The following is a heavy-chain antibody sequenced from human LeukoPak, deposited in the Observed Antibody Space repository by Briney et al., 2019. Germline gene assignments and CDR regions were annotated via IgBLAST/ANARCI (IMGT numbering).Heavy chain of an antibody. CDR2: IHTSGST. CDR3: HMYYYDSSGYYFVY. Sequence: SETLSLTCTVSSGPISSYHWSWIRQPAGKGLEWIGRIHTSGSTNYNPSLKSRVTMSLDTSKNQFSLKLSSVTAADTAVYYCHMYYYDSSGYYFVYWGQGTLVTASS. J-gene: IGHJ4*02. CDR1: SGPISSYH. V-gene: IGHV4-4*07. D-gene: IGHD3-22*01.